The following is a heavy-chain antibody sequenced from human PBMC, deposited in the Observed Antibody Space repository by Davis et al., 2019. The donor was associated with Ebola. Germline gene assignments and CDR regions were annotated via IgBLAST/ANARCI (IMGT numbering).Heavy chain of an antibody. D-gene: IGHD3-10*01. CDR3: AGGAYGMDV. CDR2: INPNSGGT. J-gene: IGHJ6*04. V-gene: IGHV1-2*06. CDR1: GYTFTNYY. Sequence: ASVKVSCKASGYTFTNYYMHWVRQAPGQGLEWMGRINPNSGGTNYAPQFQGRVTMTTDTSVGTAYMELSSLRSDDTAVYYCAGGAYGMDVWGKGTTVTVSS.